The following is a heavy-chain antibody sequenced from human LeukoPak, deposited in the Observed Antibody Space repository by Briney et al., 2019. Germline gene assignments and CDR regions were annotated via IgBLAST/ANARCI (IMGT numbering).Heavy chain of an antibody. D-gene: IGHD3-3*01. CDR1: SGSFRGYY. J-gene: IGHJ6*03. V-gene: IGHV4-34*01. CDR3: ARVRHDPLEYYYYIDV. Sequence: PSETLSLTCAMSSGSFRGYYWSWIRQSPGKGLEWIGEMSPSGSTKYNPSLKSRVSISGDTSKNLLFLKLTSVTAADTAEYFCARVRHDPLEYYYYIDVWGTGTTVAVSS. CDR2: MSPSGST.